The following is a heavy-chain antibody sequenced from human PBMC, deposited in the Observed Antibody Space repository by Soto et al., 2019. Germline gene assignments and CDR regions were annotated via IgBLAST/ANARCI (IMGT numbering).Heavy chain of an antibody. V-gene: IGHV3-23*01. CDR2: ISGSGGST. CDR3: ARDPLRTISAFDI. J-gene: IGHJ3*02. CDR1: GFTFSSYA. Sequence: GGSLRLSCAASGFTFSSYAMSWVRQAPGKGLEWVSAISGSGGSTYYADSVKGRFTISRDNSKNNLYLQMNSLRAEDTALYYCARDPLRTISAFDIWGQGTMVTVSS. D-gene: IGHD3-3*02.